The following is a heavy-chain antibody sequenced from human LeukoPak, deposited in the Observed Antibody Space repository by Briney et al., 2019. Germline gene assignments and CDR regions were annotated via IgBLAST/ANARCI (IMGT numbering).Heavy chain of an antibody. V-gene: IGHV3-23*01. CDR2: ISGSGGST. Sequence: GGSLRLSCAASGSTFSSYAMSWVRQAPGKGLEWDSAISGSGGSTYYADSVKGRFTISRDNSKNTLYLQMNSLRAEDTAVYYCAKGGRDGYISYFDYWGQGTLVTVSS. D-gene: IGHD5-24*01. CDR3: AKGGRDGYISYFDY. J-gene: IGHJ4*02. CDR1: GSTFSSYA.